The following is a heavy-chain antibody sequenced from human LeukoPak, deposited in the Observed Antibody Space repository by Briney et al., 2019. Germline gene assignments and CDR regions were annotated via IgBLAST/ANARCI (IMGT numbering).Heavy chain of an antibody. CDR1: GFIFSDYT. Sequence: GGSLRLSCATSGFIFSDYTMNWVRQAPGKGLEWVSSVSYTGTYTFYADSVKGRFTISRDNAKNSLYLQMDSLRVDDSALYYCVRDLRFIGGSNWFDPWGQGTRVIVSS. CDR2: VSYTGTYT. D-gene: IGHD3-3*01. J-gene: IGHJ5*02. CDR3: VRDLRFIGGSNWFDP. V-gene: IGHV3-21*01.